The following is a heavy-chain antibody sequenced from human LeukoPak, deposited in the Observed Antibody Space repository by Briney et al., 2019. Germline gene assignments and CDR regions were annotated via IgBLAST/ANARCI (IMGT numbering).Heavy chain of an antibody. CDR3: ARSTDGDYHYMDV. CDR1: GGTFSSYA. J-gene: IGHJ6*03. D-gene: IGHD1-1*01. Sequence: ASVKVSCKASGGTFSSYAISWVRQAPGQGLEWMGGIIPIFGTANYAQKFQGGVTITTDESTSTAYMELSSLRSEDTAVYYCARSTDGDYHYMDVWGKGTTVTVSS. V-gene: IGHV1-69*05. CDR2: IIPIFGTA.